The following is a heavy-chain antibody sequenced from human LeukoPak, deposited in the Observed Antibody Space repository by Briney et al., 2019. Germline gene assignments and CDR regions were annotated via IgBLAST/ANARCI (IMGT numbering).Heavy chain of an antibody. CDR3: ARYRVATITSTKSYYFDY. CDR1: GYTFTGYY. V-gene: IGHV1-2*02. CDR2: INPNSGGT. D-gene: IGHD5-12*01. J-gene: IGHJ4*02. Sequence: ASVKVSCKASGYTFTGYYMHWVRQAPGQGLEWMGWINPNSGGTNYAQKFQGRVTMTRDTSISTAYMELSRLRSDDTAVYYCARYRVATITSTKSYYFDYWGQGTLVTVSS.